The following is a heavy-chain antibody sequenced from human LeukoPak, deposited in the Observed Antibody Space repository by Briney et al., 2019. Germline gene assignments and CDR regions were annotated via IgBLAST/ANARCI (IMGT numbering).Heavy chain of an antibody. CDR2: IYHSGST. CDR3: ARGYGKDFDY. CDR1: GGSISSGGYS. J-gene: IGHJ4*02. V-gene: IGHV4-30-2*01. D-gene: IGHD4-17*01. Sequence: PSQTLSLTRAVSGGSISSGGYSWSWIRQPPGKGLEWIGYIYHSGSTYYNPSLKSRVTISVDRSKNQFSLKLSSVTAADTAVYYCARGYGKDFDYWGQGTLVTVSS.